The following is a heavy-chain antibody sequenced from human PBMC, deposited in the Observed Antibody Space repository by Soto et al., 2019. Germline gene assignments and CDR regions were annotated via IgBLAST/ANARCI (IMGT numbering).Heavy chain of an antibody. V-gene: IGHV4-4*02. CDR2: IYHSGST. CDR3: VTSLNYDFWRDGGRHYYFDY. CDR1: GGSISSSYW. Sequence: SETLSLACAVSGGSISSSYWWNWVRQPPGKGLEWIGKIYHSGSTNYNPSLKNRVTISVDKSNNQFSLRLSSVTAADTAVYFCVTSLNYDFWRDGGRHYYFDYWGQGTLVTVSS. D-gene: IGHD3-3*01. J-gene: IGHJ4*02.